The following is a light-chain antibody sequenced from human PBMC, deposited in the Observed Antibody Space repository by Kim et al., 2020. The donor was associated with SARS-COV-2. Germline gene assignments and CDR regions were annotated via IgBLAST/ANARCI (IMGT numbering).Light chain of an antibody. J-gene: IGLJ3*02. CDR2: LNSDGSH. Sequence: QPVLTQSPSASASLGASVKLTCTLSSGHSSYAIAWHQQQPEKGPRYLMKLNSDGSHSEGDVIPDRFSGSSSGAERYLTISSLQSEDEADYYCQTWGTGIRVFGGGTQLTVL. CDR1: SGHSSYA. CDR3: QTWGTGIRV. V-gene: IGLV4-69*01.